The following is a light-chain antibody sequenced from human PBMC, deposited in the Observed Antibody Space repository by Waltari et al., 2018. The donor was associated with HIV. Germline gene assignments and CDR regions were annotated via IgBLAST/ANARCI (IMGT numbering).Light chain of an antibody. V-gene: IGLV3-25*03. CDR3: QSVDSSRIWV. CDR1: ALPTKH. J-gene: IGLJ3*02. Sequence: SYELTQPPSASVSPGQTAMITCSGHALPTKHTYWFQQKPGQAPVLFIYKDRERPSGIPARFSGSRSGTTVMLTISGVQAEDEADYYCQSVDSSRIWVFGGGTKLTVL. CDR2: KDR.